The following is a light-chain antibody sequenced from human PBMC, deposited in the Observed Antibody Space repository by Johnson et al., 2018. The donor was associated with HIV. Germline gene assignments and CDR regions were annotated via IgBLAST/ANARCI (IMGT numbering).Light chain of an antibody. CDR1: TSNIGKSY. Sequence: QSVLTQPPSVSAAPGQKVTISCSGSTSNIGKSYVSWYQQLQGTAPKLLIYDNNKRPSGIPDRFSGSKSGTSATLGITGLQTGDEADYYCGTWDSSLSAEVFGTGTKVTVL. CDR2: DNN. V-gene: IGLV1-51*01. J-gene: IGLJ1*01. CDR3: GTWDSSLSAEV.